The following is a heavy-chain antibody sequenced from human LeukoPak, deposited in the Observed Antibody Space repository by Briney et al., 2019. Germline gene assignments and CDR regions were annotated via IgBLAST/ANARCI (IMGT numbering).Heavy chain of an antibody. Sequence: SETLSLTCTVSGGSISTYYWSWIRQPPGKELEYIGYIYHSGGTNYNPSLRSRVTISVDKSNNQFSLNLNSVTAADTAVYYCARWVGDRTEVADPRYFDLWGRGTFVTVSS. D-gene: IGHD3-10*01. V-gene: IGHV4-59*12. CDR1: GGSISTYY. J-gene: IGHJ2*01. CDR3: ARWVGDRTEVADPRYFDL. CDR2: IYHSGGT.